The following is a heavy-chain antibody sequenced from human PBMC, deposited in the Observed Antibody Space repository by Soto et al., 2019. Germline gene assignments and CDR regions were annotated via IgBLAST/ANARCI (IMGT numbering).Heavy chain of an antibody. Sequence: PSKTLSLTCTVSGDSIGSGNKYCSWIGQAPGKGLEWIGYIFSSGTTYYNPSLKSRLTMSLDTSQNQFSLKLNSVTAADTAVYFCASVLSPLDSNYAMHVWGQATMVPVS. J-gene: IGHJ6*01. CDR1: GDSIGSGNKY. V-gene: IGHV4-30-4*02. D-gene: IGHD2-21*01. CDR2: IFSSGTT. CDR3: ASVLSPLDSNYAMHV.